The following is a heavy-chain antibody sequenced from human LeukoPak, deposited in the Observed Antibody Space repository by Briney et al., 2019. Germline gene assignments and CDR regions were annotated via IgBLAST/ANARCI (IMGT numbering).Heavy chain of an antibody. CDR3: ARDKIQLWSDDYYYGMDV. J-gene: IGHJ6*02. D-gene: IGHD5-18*01. Sequence: GGSLRLSSAASGFTFSSSAMHWVRQAPGRGLEWVAIISYDGSKKYYADSVKGRFTISRDNSKNTLYLQMHSLRAEDTAVYSCARDKIQLWSDDYYYGMDVWGPGTTVTVSS. V-gene: IGHV3-30-3*01. CDR1: GFTFSSSA. CDR2: ISYDGSKK.